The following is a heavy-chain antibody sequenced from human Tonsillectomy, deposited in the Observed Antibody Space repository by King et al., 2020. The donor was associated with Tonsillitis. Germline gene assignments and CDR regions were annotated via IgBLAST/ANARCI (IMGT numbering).Heavy chain of an antibody. J-gene: IGHJ4*02. V-gene: IGHV4-59*01. D-gene: IGHD3-22*01. CDR1: GGSISSYY. CDR2: ISSSGGT. Sequence: LQLQESGPGLVKPSETLSLTCTVSGGSISSYYWNWIRQPPGKGLEWIGYISSSGGTDYSPPLKSRVTISLDTSKNQFSLKLSSVTAADTAVYYCARSDSSTYYYFDYWGQGTLVTVSS. CDR3: ARSDSSTYYYFDY.